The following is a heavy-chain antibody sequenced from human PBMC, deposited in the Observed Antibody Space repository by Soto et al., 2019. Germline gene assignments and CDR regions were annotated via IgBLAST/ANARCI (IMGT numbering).Heavy chain of an antibody. CDR3: AKDLGPFDY. J-gene: IGHJ4*02. Sequence: PGGSLRLSCAASGFTFSSYAMHLVRQAPGKGLEWVSSISSNSSYIYYADSVKGRFTISRDNSKNTLYLQMNSLRAEDTAVYYCAKDLGPFDYWGQGTLVTVSS. CDR2: ISSNSSYI. V-gene: IGHV3-21*01. CDR1: GFTFSSYA. D-gene: IGHD7-27*01.